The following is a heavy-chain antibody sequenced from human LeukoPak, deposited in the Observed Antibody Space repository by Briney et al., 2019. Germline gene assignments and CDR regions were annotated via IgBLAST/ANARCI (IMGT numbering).Heavy chain of an antibody. J-gene: IGHJ3*02. V-gene: IGHV4-34*01. CDR3: ARSSSWDAFDI. CDR1: GGSFSGYY. Sequence: SETLSLTCAVHGGSFSGYYWSWIRQPPGKGLEWIGEINHSGSTNYNPSLKSRVTISVDTSKNQFSLKLSSVTAADTAVYYCARSSSWDAFDIWGQGTMVTVSS. CDR2: INHSGST. D-gene: IGHD6-13*01.